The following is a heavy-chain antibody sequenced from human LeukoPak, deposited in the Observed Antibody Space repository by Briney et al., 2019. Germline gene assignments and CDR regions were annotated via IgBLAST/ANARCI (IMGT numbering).Heavy chain of an antibody. Sequence: GGSLRLSCAASGFTFSMYWMHWVRQAPGKGLLWVSRISTDETITTYGDSVKGRFTISRDNAKNTLYLQMNSLRAEDTAVYYCARGRADYYYYYYIDVWGKGTTVTVSS. J-gene: IGHJ6*03. CDR3: ARGRADYYYYYYIDV. CDR2: ISTDETIT. CDR1: GFTFSMYW. V-gene: IGHV3-74*01. D-gene: IGHD6-25*01.